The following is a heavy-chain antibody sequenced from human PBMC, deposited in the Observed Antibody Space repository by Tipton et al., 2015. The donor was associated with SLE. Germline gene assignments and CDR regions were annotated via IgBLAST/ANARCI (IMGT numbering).Heavy chain of an antibody. D-gene: IGHD6-13*01. V-gene: IGHV4-38-2*02. CDR3: ARDRPYDNSLYENFQY. Sequence: TLSLTCDVSGFSISSGYYWGWIRQPPGKGLEWIGSYYYSGSAAYNPSLKSRVTISVDTSKDQFSMRLTSGTAADTAVYYCARDRPYDNSLYENFQYWGQGALVTVSS. CDR2: YYYSGSA. J-gene: IGHJ1*01. CDR1: GFSISSGYY.